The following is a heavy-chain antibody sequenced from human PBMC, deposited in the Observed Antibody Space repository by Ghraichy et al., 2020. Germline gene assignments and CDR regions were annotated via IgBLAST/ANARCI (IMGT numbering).Heavy chain of an antibody. D-gene: IGHD1-14*01. CDR2: ISGSGGSI. CDR1: GFTFSSYA. J-gene: IGHJ4*02. Sequence: GGSLRLSCAASGFTFSSYAMSWVRQAPGKGLEWVSAISGSGGSIYYADTVKGRFTISRDNSKNTLYLQMNSLRAEDTAVYYCAKSTLSITPLGWGQGTLVTVSS. V-gene: IGHV3-23*01. CDR3: AKSTLSITPLG.